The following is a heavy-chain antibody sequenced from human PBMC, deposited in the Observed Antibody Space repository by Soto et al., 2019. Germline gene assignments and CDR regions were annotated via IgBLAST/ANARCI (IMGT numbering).Heavy chain of an antibody. CDR1: GFTFSSYG. J-gene: IGHJ4*02. CDR2: ISYDGSNK. CDR3: AKGADSSGYYNLDY. V-gene: IGHV3-30*18. D-gene: IGHD3-22*01. Sequence: QSGGSLRLSCAASGFTFSSYGMHWVRQAPGKGLEWVAVISYDGSNKYYADSVKGRFTISRDNSKNTLYLQMNSLRAEDTAVYYCAKGADSSGYYNLDYWGQGTLVTVSS.